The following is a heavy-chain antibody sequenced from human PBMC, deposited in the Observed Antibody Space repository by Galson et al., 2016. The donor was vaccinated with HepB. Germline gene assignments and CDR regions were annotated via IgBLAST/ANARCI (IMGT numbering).Heavy chain of an antibody. D-gene: IGHD6-19*01. CDR3: ARDGGSGWSRLW. V-gene: IGHV1-3*04. CDR1: GYTFTSYA. CDR2: TNNANGNT. Sequence: SVKVSCKASGYTFTSYAIHWVRQAPGQRLELMGWTNNANGNTEYSQSFQGRVTFTRDTSASTAYMELSSLRSEDTAVYYCARDGGSGWSRLWWGQGTLITVSS. J-gene: IGHJ4*02.